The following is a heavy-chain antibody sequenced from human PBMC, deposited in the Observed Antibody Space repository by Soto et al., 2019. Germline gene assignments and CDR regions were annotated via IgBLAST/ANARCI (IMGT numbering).Heavy chain of an antibody. D-gene: IGHD3-22*01. V-gene: IGHV3-30-3*01. CDR2: ISYSGDNE. CDR3: ERDRGYDSSGYYFM. CDR1: GFIFSSFA. J-gene: IGHJ4*02. Sequence: QPGGSLRLSCAASGFIFSSFAMHWVRQAPGKGLEWVALISYSGDNEYYADSVKGRFTISRDNSMNTLYLQMNSLRAEDTAVYYCERDRGYDSSGYYFMWGQGTLVTVSS.